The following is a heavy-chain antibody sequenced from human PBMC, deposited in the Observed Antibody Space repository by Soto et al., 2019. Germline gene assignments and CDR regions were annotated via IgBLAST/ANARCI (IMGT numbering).Heavy chain of an antibody. CDR1: GGSISSSNW. CDR2: IYHSGST. Sequence: PSETLSLTCAVSGGSISSSNWWSWVRQPPGKGLEWIGEIYHSGSTNYNPSLKSRVTISVDKSKNQFSLKLSSVTAADTAVYYCARAYYDYVWGSYRLDYWGQGTLVTVPS. J-gene: IGHJ4*02. D-gene: IGHD3-16*02. CDR3: ARAYYDYVWGSYRLDY. V-gene: IGHV4-4*02.